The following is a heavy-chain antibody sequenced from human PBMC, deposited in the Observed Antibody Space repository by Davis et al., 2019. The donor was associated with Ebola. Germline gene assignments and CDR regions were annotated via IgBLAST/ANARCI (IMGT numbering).Heavy chain of an antibody. CDR1: GFTFSSYW. V-gene: IGHV3-74*01. Sequence: GESLKISCAASGFTFSSYWIHWVRQAPGKGLVWVSRINTDGSRTRDADSVTGRFTISRDNAKNTLYLQMNSLRAEDTAVYYCARVLSYCSGGSCPGGSDHWGQGTLVTVSS. CDR2: INTDGSRT. J-gene: IGHJ4*02. D-gene: IGHD2-15*01. CDR3: ARVLSYCSGGSCPGGSDH.